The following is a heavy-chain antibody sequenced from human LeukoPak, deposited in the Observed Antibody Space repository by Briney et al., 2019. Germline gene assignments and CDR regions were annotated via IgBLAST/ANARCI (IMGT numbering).Heavy chain of an antibody. Sequence: SETLSLTCTVSGGSISSFYWSWIRQPPGKGLEWIGYIYYSGSTNYNPSLRSRVTISVDTSKNQFSLKLSSVTAADTAVYYCARHGTSGTNLNWFDPWGQGTLVTVSS. CDR3: ARHGTSGTNLNWFDP. J-gene: IGHJ5*02. CDR2: IYYSGST. V-gene: IGHV4-59*01. CDR1: GGSISSFY. D-gene: IGHD1-1*01.